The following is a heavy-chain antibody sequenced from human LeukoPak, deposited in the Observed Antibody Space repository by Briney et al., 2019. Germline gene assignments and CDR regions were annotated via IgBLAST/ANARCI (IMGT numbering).Heavy chain of an antibody. CDR2: IKQDGSEK. D-gene: IGHD3-10*01. J-gene: IGHJ5*02. CDR3: ARGPGPFGELRFDP. V-gene: IGHV3-7*01. CDR1: GFTFSSYW. Sequence: GGSLRLSCAASGFTFSSYWMSWVRQAPGKGLEWVANIKQDGSEKYYVDSVKGRFTISRDNAKNSLYLQMNSLRAEDTAVYYCARGPGPFGELRFDPWGQGTLVTVSS.